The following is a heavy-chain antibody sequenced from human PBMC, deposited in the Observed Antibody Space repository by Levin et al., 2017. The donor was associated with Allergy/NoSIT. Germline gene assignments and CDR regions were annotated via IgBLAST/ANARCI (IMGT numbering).Heavy chain of an antibody. J-gene: IGHJ6*02. CDR1: RFTFSSYA. Sequence: QLGESLKISCAASRFTFSSYAMSWVRQAPGKGLEWVSAISGSGGSTYYADSVKGRFTISRDNSKNTLYLQMNSLRAEDTAVYYCARGGYCSSTSCYTVGAMDVWGQGTTVTVSS. CDR3: ARGGYCSSTSCYTVGAMDV. CDR2: ISGSGGST. V-gene: IGHV3-23*01. D-gene: IGHD2-2*02.